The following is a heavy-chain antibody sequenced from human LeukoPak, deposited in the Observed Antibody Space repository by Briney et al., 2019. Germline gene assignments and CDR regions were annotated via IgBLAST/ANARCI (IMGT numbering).Heavy chain of an antibody. CDR1: GFSFSSYS. J-gene: IGHJ4*02. CDR3: TKAGVVGAKAGFDN. D-gene: IGHD1-26*01. CDR2: IDSSSNYI. V-gene: IGHV3-21*01. Sequence: GGSLRLSCAASGFSFSSYSMNWVRQAPGKGLEWVSSIDSSSNYIFYADSVKGRFTISRDNAKNSLDLQMNNLRDEDTAIYYCTKAGVVGAKAGFDNWGQGTLVTVSS.